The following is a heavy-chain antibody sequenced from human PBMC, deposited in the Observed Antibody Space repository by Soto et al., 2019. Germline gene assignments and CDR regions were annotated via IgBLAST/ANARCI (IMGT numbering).Heavy chain of an antibody. J-gene: IGHJ4*02. Sequence: QVQLVESGGGVVQPGRSLRLSCAASGLTFSSYAMHWVRQAPGKGLEWVAVISYDGSNKYYADSVKGRFTISRDNSKNTLYLQMNSLRAEDTAVYYCARDYGEDYVFDYWGQGTLVTVSS. CDR1: GLTFSSYA. CDR3: ARDYGEDYVFDY. CDR2: ISYDGSNK. D-gene: IGHD4-17*01. V-gene: IGHV3-30-3*01.